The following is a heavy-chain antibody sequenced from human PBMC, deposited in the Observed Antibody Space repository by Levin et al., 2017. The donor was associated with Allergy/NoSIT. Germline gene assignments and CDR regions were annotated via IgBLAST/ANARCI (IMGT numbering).Heavy chain of an antibody. D-gene: IGHD3-22*01. J-gene: IGHJ6*02. CDR2: INPKSGDT. CDR3: ARGPKETFSTTRVYFFYYGLDV. CDR1: GYTFSDYY. V-gene: IGHV1-2*04. Sequence: ASVKVSCTASGYTFSDYYLDWVRQAPGQGPEWMGRINPKSGDTIYALKFQGWVTMTRATSISTAYLELGRLRSDDTAVYYCARGPKETFSTTRVYFFYYGLDVWGQGTTVTVSS.